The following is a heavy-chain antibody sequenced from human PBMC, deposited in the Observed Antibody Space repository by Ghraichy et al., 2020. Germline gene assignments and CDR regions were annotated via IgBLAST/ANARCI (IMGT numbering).Heavy chain of an antibody. J-gene: IGHJ4*02. CDR3: AKGIPYCRSSSCYSFLFF. V-gene: IGHV3-30*18. D-gene: IGHD2-15*01. Sequence: LSLTCAASGFTFSSYGMHWVRQAPGKGLEWVAAISFDGSDKYYADSVKGRFTISRDNSLDTLYLQMNSLRAEDTAVYYCAKGIPYCRSSSCYSFLFFWGLGTLVTVSS. CDR2: ISFDGSDK. CDR1: GFTFSSYG.